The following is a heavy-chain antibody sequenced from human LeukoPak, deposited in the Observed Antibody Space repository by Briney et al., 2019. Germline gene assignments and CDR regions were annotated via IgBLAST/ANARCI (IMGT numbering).Heavy chain of an antibody. D-gene: IGHD6-25*01. CDR2: INHSGST. Sequence: SETLSLTCAVYCESFSGYYWSWIRQPPGKGLEWIGEINHSGSTNYNPSLKSRATISVDTSKNQFSLKLSSVTAAETALSYCARDFRAARSLDYWGQGTLVTVSS. CDR3: ARDFRAARSLDY. V-gene: IGHV4-34*01. J-gene: IGHJ4*02. CDR1: CESFSGYY.